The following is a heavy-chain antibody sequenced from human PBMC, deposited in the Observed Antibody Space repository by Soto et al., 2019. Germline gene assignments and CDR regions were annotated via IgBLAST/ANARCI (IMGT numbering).Heavy chain of an antibody. J-gene: IGHJ3*02. CDR3: ARGAGTAYDALDI. D-gene: IGHD6-19*01. CDR2: INPNSGGT. Sequence: ASVKVSCKASGYTFTGYYMHWVRQAPGQGLEWMGWINPNSGGTNYAQKFQGWVTMTRDTSISTAYMELSRLRSDDTAVYYCARGAGTAYDALDIWGKGTMVTVS. V-gene: IGHV1-2*04. CDR1: GYTFTGYY.